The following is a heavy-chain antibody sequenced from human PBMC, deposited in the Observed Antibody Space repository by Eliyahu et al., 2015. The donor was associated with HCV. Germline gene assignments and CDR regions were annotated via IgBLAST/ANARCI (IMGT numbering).Heavy chain of an antibody. J-gene: IGHJ4*02. CDR3: ARDKAQLQGVFDY. Sequence: EVQLVESGGGLVKPGGSLRLSCXASGFXFSSYSMNWVRQAPGKGLEWVSSISSSSSYIYYADSVKGRFTISRDNAKNSLYLQMNSLRAEDTAVYYCARDKAQLQGVFDYWGQGTLVTVSS. CDR1: GFXFSSYS. CDR2: ISSSSSYI. D-gene: IGHD2-2*01. V-gene: IGHV3-21*01.